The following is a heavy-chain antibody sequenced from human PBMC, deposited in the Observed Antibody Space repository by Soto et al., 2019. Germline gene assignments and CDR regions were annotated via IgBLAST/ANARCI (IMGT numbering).Heavy chain of an antibody. Sequence: GSLRLSCAASVFTFSSYSMNWFRQAPVKGLEWVSSISSSSSYIYYADSVKGRFTISRDNAKNSLYLQMNSLRAEDTAVYYCARDKPGSGSYYLHLPRYGMEVWGKGTQVTVSS. CDR1: VFTFSSYS. CDR2: ISSSSSYI. J-gene: IGHJ6*04. V-gene: IGHV3-21*01. D-gene: IGHD3-10*01. CDR3: ARDKPGSGSYYLHLPRYGMEV.